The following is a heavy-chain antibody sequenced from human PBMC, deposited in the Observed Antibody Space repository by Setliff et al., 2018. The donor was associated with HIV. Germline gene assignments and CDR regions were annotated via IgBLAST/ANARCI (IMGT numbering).Heavy chain of an antibody. V-gene: IGHV4-4*08. CDR1: SGSISSYY. J-gene: IGHJ6*03. D-gene: IGHD6-19*01. CDR2: IYTSGST. Sequence: LSLTCTVSSGSISSYYWSWIRQPPGKGLEWIGYIYTSGSTNYNPSLKSRVTISVDTSKNQFSLKLSSVTAADTAVYYCARIIAVAGTGATYYYYYMDVWGKGTTVTVSS. CDR3: ARIIAVAGTGATYYYYYMDV.